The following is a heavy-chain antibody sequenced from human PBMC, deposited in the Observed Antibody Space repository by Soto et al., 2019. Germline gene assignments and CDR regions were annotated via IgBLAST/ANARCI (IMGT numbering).Heavy chain of an antibody. V-gene: IGHV4-4*02. CDR3: ARRAVADTSWFDP. Sequence: PGKGLEWIGEIYYSGRTKFTRSLKSRVTISIDKSKNQVSMRLSSVTPAETAVYYWARRAVADTSWFDPWGQGTQVTVSS. D-gene: IGHD6-19*01. CDR2: IYYSGRT. J-gene: IGHJ5*02.